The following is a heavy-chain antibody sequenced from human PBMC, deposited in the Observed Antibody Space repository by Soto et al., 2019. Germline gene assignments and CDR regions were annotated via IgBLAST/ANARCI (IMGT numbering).Heavy chain of an antibody. D-gene: IGHD2-21*02. CDR3: VANVVVTATGSDY. CDR2: IIPIFGTA. J-gene: IGHJ4*02. Sequence: ASVKVSFKASGGTFSRYAISWLRQAPGQGLEWMGGIIPIFGTANYAQKFQGRVTITADESTSTAYMELSSLRSEDTAVYYCVANVVVTATGSDYWGQGTLVTVSS. V-gene: IGHV1-69*13. CDR1: GGTFSRYA.